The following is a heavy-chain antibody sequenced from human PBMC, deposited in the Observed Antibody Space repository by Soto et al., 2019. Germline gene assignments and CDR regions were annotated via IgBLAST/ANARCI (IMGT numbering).Heavy chain of an antibody. V-gene: IGHV3-7*01. D-gene: IGHD5-18*01. CDR2: IKQDGSEK. CDR1: GFTFSSYY. Sequence: EVQLVESGGGLVQPGGSLRLSCAASGFTFSSYYMSWVRQPPGKGLEWVANIKQDGSEKYYVDSVKGRFTISRDNAKNSLYLQMNSLRAEDTAVYYCARDGYSAGFDIWGQGTMVTGSS. CDR3: ARDGYSAGFDI. J-gene: IGHJ3*02.